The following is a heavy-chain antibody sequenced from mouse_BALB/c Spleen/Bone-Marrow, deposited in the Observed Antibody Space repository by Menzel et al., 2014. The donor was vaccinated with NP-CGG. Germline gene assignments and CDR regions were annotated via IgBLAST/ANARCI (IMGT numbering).Heavy chain of an antibody. CDR3: ARHEGRGFAY. Sequence: EVMLVESGGGLVQPGGSLKLSCAASGFTFSSYTMSWVRQTPEKRLEWVAYISNGGGSTYYPDTVKGRFTISRDNAKNTLYLQMSSLKSEDTAMYYCARHEGRGFAYWGQGTLVTVSA. V-gene: IGHV5-12-2*01. D-gene: IGHD3-3*01. CDR2: ISNGGGST. J-gene: IGHJ3*01. CDR1: GFTFSSYT.